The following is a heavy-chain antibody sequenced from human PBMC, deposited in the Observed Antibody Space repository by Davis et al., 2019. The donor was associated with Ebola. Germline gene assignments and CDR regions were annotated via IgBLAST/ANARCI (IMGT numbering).Heavy chain of an antibody. V-gene: IGHV3-7*01. D-gene: IGHD2-2*01. CDR1: GFTFSSYW. Sequence: GESLKISCAASGFTFSSYWMSWVRQAPGKGLEWVANIKQDGSEKYYVDSVKGRFTISRDNAKNSLYLQMNSLRAEDTAVYYCARDDHCSSTSCFYYYYYGMDVWGQGTLVTVSS. CDR3: ARDDHCSSTSCFYYYYYGMDV. J-gene: IGHJ6*02. CDR2: IKQDGSEK.